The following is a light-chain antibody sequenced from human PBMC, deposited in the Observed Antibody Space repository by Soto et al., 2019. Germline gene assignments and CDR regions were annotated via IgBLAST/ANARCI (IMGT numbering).Light chain of an antibody. Sequence: DIQMTQFPSSLSASVGDRVTITCRASQGIGNSLAWFQQKPGKAPKSLIYGGSSLQSGVPSKFSGSGSGTYFTLTISSLQPEDSAIYYCQQYYAYPFTFGPGTKVDVK. CDR1: QGIGNS. V-gene: IGKV1-16*02. J-gene: IGKJ3*01. CDR3: QQYYAYPFT. CDR2: GGS.